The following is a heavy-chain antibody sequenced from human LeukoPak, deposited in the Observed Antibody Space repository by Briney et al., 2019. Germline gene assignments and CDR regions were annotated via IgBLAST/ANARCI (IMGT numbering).Heavy chain of an antibody. J-gene: IGHJ6*02. CDR1: GFTFSSYW. V-gene: IGHV3-7*03. CDR3: ARGGGLDV. D-gene: IGHD3-16*01. CDR2: INHNGNAN. Sequence: GGSLRLSCTASGFTFSSYWMNWARQAPGKGLEWVASINHNGNANYYVDSVKGRFTISRDNAKNSLYLQMSNLRAEDTAVYFCARGGGLDVWGQGATVTVSS.